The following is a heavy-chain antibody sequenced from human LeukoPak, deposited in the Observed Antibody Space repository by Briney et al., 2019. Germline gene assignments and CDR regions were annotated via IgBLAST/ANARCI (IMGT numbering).Heavy chain of an antibody. CDR2: IYSGGNT. V-gene: IGHV3-53*01. Sequence: GGSLRLSYSASGLTVSTNYLTWVRQAPGKGLEWVSVIYSGGNTYYADSVKGRFTISRDNSKNTLYLQMNSLRADDTAVYYCTRGPVGGFDAWGQGTLVTVSS. D-gene: IGHD1-26*01. J-gene: IGHJ5*02. CDR3: TRGPVGGFDA. CDR1: GLTVSTNY.